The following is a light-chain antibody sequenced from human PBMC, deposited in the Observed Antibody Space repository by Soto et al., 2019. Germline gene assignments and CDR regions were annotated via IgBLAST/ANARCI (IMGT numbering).Light chain of an antibody. V-gene: IGKV3-15*01. Sequence: EIVLTQSPATLSLSPGERATLSCRASQSVSSYLAWYQQKPGQAPRLLIYGVSTRATGIPARFSGSESGTEFTLTISSLQSEDFAVYYCQQYNNWPLTFGQGTRLEIK. J-gene: IGKJ5*01. CDR2: GVS. CDR3: QQYNNWPLT. CDR1: QSVSSY.